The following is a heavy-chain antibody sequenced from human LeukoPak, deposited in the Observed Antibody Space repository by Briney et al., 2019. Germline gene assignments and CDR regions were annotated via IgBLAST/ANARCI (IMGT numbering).Heavy chain of an antibody. J-gene: IGHJ5*02. CDR2: INPNSGRT. V-gene: IGHV1-2*02. Sequence: ASVKVSCKASGYTFTGYYMHWVRQAPGQGLEWMGWINPNSGRTSYARNFQGRVIMTRDPSINTAYMELSGLTSNDTAVYYCARTREYSSSWYFPPFDPWGQGTLVTVSS. CDR3: ARTREYSSSWYFPPFDP. CDR1: GYTFTGYY. D-gene: IGHD6-13*01.